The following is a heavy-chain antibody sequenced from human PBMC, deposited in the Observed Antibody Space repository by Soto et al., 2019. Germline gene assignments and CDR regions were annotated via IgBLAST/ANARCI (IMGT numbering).Heavy chain of an antibody. CDR3: ARVGAAAEIDP. D-gene: IGHD6-13*01. CDR1: GGSISRDY. J-gene: IGHJ5*02. CDR2: IYYSGST. V-gene: IGHV4-59*01. Sequence: SETLSLTCTVTGGSISRDYWSLIRQPPGKGLEWIGYIYYSGSTNYNPSLKSRVTLSVDTSKNQFSLKLSSVTAADTAVYYCARVGAAAEIDPWGQGTLVTVS.